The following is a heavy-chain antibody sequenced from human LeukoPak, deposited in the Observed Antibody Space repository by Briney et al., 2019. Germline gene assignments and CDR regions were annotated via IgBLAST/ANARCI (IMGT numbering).Heavy chain of an antibody. V-gene: IGHV3-30*03. J-gene: IGHJ4*02. CDR3: ARDFRDYGDYVGDY. Sequence: GGSLRLSCAASGFTFSSYGMHWVRQAPGKGLEWVAVISYDGSNKYYADSVKGRFTISRDNSKNTLYLQMNSLRAEDTAVYYCARDFRDYGDYVGDYWGQGTLVTVSS. CDR2: ISYDGSNK. D-gene: IGHD4-17*01. CDR1: GFTFSSYG.